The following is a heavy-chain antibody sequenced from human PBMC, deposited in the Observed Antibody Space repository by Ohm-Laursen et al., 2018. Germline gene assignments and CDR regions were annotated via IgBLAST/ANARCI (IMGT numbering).Heavy chain of an antibody. J-gene: IGHJ3*01. Sequence: SDTLSLTCTVSGDSMSSSHWWGWIRQPPGKGLEWIGYISYSGSTYYNPSLKSRVTMSVDTSKNQVSLNLNSVTAADTAVYYCASSQSSSWYHAFDVWGQGTMVTVSS. V-gene: IGHV4-28*01. CDR3: ASSQSSSWYHAFDV. CDR1: GDSMSSSHW. CDR2: ISYSGST. D-gene: IGHD6-13*01.